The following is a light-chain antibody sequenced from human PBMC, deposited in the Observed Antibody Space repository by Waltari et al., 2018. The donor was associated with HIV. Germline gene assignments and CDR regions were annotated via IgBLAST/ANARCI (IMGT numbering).Light chain of an antibody. J-gene: IGKJ3*01. CDR1: PGISTY. V-gene: IGKV1-9*01. Sequence: DIQLTQSPSFLSASVGDRVTVTCRAGPGISTYLAWYQQKPGEAPKLLIYAASTLQTGVPSRFSGSGSGTEFTLTISSLQPEDVATYYCQQVNMPFTFGPGTKVDIK. CDR2: AAS. CDR3: QQVNMPFT.